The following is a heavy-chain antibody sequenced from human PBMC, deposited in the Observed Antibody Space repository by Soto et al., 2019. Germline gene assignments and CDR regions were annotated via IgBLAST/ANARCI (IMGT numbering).Heavy chain of an antibody. D-gene: IGHD4-17*01. V-gene: IGHV3-15*01. CDR3: TTDVYGDYEIDY. Sequence: GALRLSCAASGFTFSNAWMSWVRQAPGKGLEWVGRIKSKTDGGTTDYAAPVKGRFTISRDDSKNTLYLQMNSLKTEDTAVYYCTTDVYGDYEIDYWGQGTLVTVSS. CDR2: IKSKTDGGTT. CDR1: GFTFSNAW. J-gene: IGHJ4*02.